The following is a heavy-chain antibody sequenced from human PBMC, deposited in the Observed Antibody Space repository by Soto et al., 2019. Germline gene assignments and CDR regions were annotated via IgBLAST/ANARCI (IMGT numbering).Heavy chain of an antibody. CDR2: IIPIFGTA. Sequence: SVKVSCKASGGTFSSYAISWVRQAPGQGLEWMGGIIPIFGTANYAQKFQGRVTITADESTSTAYMELSSLRSEDTAVYYCARSPDSSTAANYYYYGMDVWVQGTTVT. CDR3: ARSPDSSTAANYYYYGMDV. V-gene: IGHV1-69*13. D-gene: IGHD2-2*01. J-gene: IGHJ6*02. CDR1: GGTFSSYA.